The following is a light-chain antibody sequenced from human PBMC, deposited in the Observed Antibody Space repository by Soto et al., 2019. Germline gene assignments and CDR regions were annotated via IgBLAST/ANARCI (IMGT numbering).Light chain of an antibody. V-gene: IGKV3-20*01. CDR1: QSISSSY. CDR2: GPS. CDR3: QQYDSSPRT. J-gene: IGKJ1*01. Sequence: EIAFTQSPGTPSLSPGERATLSCRASQSISSSYLAWYQQKPGQAPRLLIYGPSSRATGIPDRFSGSGSGTDFTLTINRLETEDFAVYYCQQYDSSPRTFGQGTKVDIK.